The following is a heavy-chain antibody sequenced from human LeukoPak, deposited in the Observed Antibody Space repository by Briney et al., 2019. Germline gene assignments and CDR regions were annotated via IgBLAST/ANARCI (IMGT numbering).Heavy chain of an antibody. D-gene: IGHD3-10*01. CDR1: GFTFSDYY. J-gene: IGHJ4*02. CDR3: ARLWDYYGSGTHYNVLDY. Sequence: GGSLRLSCAASGFTFSDYYMSWIRQAPGKGLEWVSCISMIGSGTYYPESVKGRFTISRDNAKKSLYLQMNSLRAEDTAVYYCARLWDYYGSGTHYNVLDYWGQGTLVTVAS. CDR2: ISMIGSGT. V-gene: IGHV3-11*04.